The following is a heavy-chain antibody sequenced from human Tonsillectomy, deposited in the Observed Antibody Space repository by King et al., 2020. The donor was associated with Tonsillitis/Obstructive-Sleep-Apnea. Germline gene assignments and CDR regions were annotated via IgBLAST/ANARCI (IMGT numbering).Heavy chain of an antibody. Sequence: VQLVESGGGVVQPGRSLRLSCAASGFTFSSYGMHWVRQAPGKGLEWVAVIWYDGSNKYYADSVKGRFTISRDNSKNTLYLQMNSLRAEDTAVYYCARDFHYDFWSGYYGAHYYYYMDVWGKGTTVTVSS. CDR2: IWYDGSNK. D-gene: IGHD3-3*01. CDR3: ARDFHYDFWSGYYGAHYYYYMDV. CDR1: GFTFSSYG. V-gene: IGHV3-33*01. J-gene: IGHJ6*03.